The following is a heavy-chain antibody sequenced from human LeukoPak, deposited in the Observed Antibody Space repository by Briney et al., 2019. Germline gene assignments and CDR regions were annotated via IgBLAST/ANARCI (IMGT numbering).Heavy chain of an antibody. CDR3: ARTFGGVIAYYYYMDV. D-gene: IGHD3-16*02. CDR1: GGSFSGYY. J-gene: IGHJ6*03. Sequence: SSETLSLTCAVYGGSFSGYYWSWIRQPPGKGLEWIGEINHSGSTNYNPSLKSRVTISVDTSKNQFSLKLSSVTAADTAVYYCARTFGGVIAYYYYMDVWGKGTTVTVSS. V-gene: IGHV4-34*01. CDR2: INHSGST.